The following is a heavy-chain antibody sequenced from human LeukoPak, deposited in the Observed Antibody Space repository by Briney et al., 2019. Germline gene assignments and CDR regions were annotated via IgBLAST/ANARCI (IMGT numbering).Heavy chain of an antibody. V-gene: IGHV6-1*01. CDR2: TYYRSKWYN. J-gene: IGHJ5*02. CDR1: GDSVSSNSAA. Sequence: SQTLSLTCAISGDSVSSNSAAWTWIRQSPSRGLEWLGRTYYRSKWYNDYAVSVKSRITINPDTSKNQFSLQLSSVTAADTAVYYCASHLRRWFGDEDWFDPWGQGTLVTVSS. D-gene: IGHD3-10*01. CDR3: ASHLRRWFGDEDWFDP.